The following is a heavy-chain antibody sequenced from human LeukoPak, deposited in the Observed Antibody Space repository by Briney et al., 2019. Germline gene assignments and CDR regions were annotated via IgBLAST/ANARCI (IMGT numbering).Heavy chain of an antibody. V-gene: IGHV3-7*01. D-gene: IGHD3-16*01. CDR1: GFTFSSYW. CDR2: IKQDGSEK. J-gene: IGHJ2*01. Sequence: GGSLRLSCAGSGFTFSSYWMSWVRQAPGKGLEWVANIKQDGSEKYYVDSVKGRFTISRDNAKNSLYLQMNSLRAEDTAVYYCARGTTVWGKGPWYFDLWGRGTLVTVSS. CDR3: ARGTTVWGKGPWYFDL.